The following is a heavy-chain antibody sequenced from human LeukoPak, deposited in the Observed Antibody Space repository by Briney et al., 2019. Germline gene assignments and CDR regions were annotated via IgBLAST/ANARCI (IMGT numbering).Heavy chain of an antibody. D-gene: IGHD2-15*01. J-gene: IGHJ4*02. Sequence: GGSLRLSCAASGFTFSSNSMNWVRQAPGKGLEWVALISSDTTHTFYGDSVKGRFTISRDNGKNSVSLQMDSLRVEDTAMYYCARGGICRSGGSCYLSIDYWGQGTLVTVSS. CDR2: ISSDTTHT. V-gene: IGHV3-21*01. CDR3: ARGGICRSGGSCYLSIDY. CDR1: GFTFSSNS.